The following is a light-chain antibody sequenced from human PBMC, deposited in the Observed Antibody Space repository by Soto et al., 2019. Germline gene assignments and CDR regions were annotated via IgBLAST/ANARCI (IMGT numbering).Light chain of an antibody. CDR2: AAS. J-gene: IGKJ1*01. CDR1: QRLASNY. CDR3: QQYNNWPPWT. V-gene: IGKV3-20*01. Sequence: EIELTQSPGTLSLSPGERATLSCRASQRLASNYLAWYQQRPGQAPRLLIYAASSRATSIPDRFSGSGSGTDFTLTISRLEPEDFAVYYCQQYNNWPPWTFGQGTKVE.